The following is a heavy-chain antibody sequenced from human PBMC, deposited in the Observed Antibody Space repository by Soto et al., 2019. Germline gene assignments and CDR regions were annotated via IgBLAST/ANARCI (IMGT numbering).Heavy chain of an antibody. J-gene: IGHJ4*02. CDR2: IHYSGST. V-gene: IGHV4-59*01. CDR1: GDSISTFY. D-gene: IGHD3-3*01. Sequence: SETLSLTCTVSGDSISTFYWSWIRQPPGKGLEWIGYIHYSGSTNYNPSLKSQVIISVDTSKNQFSLKLSSVTAADTAVYFCARVRSTLFDYWGQGTLVTVSS. CDR3: ARVRSTLFDY.